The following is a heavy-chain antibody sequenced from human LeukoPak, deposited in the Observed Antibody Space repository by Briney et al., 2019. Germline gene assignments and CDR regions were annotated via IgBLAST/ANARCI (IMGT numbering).Heavy chain of an antibody. D-gene: IGHD5-18*01. CDR1: GGSISSSGFY. CDR3: ARHAALDTKRGWNNHNWFDP. J-gene: IGHJ5*02. V-gene: IGHV4-39*01. Sequence: SEALSLTCTVSGGSISSSGFYWGWIRQPPGKWLEWIGTTYYSGTTYYNPSLKSRVTISVDMSKNQFSLKLSSVTAADTAVYYCARHAALDTKRGWNNHNWFDPWGQGTLVTVSS. CDR2: TYYSGTT.